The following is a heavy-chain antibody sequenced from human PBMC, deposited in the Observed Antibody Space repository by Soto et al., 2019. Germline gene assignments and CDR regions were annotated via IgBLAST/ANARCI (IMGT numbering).Heavy chain of an antibody. Sequence: QVQLVQSGAEVKKPGASVKVSCKASGYTFTSYGISWVRQAPGQGLEWMGWISAYNGNTNYAQKLQGRVTMTTDTYTSTAYMELRSLRSDDTAVYYCARVDNGGNYVFYYYYYMDVWGKGTTVTVSS. CDR3: ARVDNGGNYVFYYYYYMDV. J-gene: IGHJ6*03. D-gene: IGHD2-21*02. CDR2: ISAYNGNT. CDR1: GYTFTSYG. V-gene: IGHV1-18*01.